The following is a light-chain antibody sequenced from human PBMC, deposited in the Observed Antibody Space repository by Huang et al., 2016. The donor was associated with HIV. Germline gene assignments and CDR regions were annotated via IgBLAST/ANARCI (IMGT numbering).Light chain of an antibody. CDR2: SES. J-gene: IGKJ4*01. CDR3: QQYQDWPPEALT. V-gene: IGKV3-15*01. Sequence: EIVMTQSPVTLSVSPGERATVSCRASQSINNNLAWYQQKPGQAPRLLIYSESTRVTASPARFSGSGSGTEFTLTISSLQSEDFAVYYCQQYQDWPPEALTFGGGTKVE. CDR1: QSINNN.